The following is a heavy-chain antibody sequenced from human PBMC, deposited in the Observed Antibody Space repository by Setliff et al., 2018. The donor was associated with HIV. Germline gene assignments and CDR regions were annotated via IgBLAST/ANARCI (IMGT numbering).Heavy chain of an antibody. CDR1: GYRFSSYG. CDR3: ARGFPADGYAFDL. V-gene: IGHV1-18*01. J-gene: IGHJ3*01. Sequence: GASVKVSCKASGYRFSSYGITWVRHAPGQGLEWMGWINVHNGDTKFAQRFQDRLTMTTDTSTTTAYMDLRSLRSDDTAVYYCARGFPADGYAFDLWGQGTMVTVSS. D-gene: IGHD6-13*01. CDR2: INVHNGDT.